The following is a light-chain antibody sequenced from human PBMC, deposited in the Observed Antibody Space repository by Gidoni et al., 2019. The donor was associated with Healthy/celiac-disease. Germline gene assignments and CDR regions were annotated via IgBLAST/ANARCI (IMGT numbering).Light chain of an antibody. CDR3: QQRSNWPLT. CDR2: DAS. V-gene: IGKV3-11*01. CDR1: QSVSSY. J-gene: IGKJ4*01. Sequence: EIVLTQSPATLSLSPGERATLSCRASQSVSSYLAWYQQKPGQAPRLLIYDASNRATGIPARFSGSGSGTDCTRTISSLEPEDFAVYYFQQRSNWPLTFGGGTKVEIK.